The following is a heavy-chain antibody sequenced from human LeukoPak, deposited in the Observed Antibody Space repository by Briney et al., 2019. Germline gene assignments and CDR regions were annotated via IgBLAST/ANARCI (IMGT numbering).Heavy chain of an antibody. V-gene: IGHV4-59*01. CDR3: ASGMVNFDY. D-gene: IGHD4/OR15-4a*01. CDR1: GGSISSSY. Sequence: NSSETLSLTCTVSGGSISSSYWSWIRQPPGKGLEGVGYIYYTGSTNYNPSLKSRVTISVDTSKNQFSLKLSSVTAADTAVYYCASGMVNFDYWGQGALVTVSS. J-gene: IGHJ4*02. CDR2: IYYTGST.